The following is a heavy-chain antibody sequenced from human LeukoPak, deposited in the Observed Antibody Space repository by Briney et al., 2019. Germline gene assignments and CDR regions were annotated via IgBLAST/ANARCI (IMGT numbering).Heavy chain of an antibody. Sequence: GGSLRLSCAASGITFSTTGLHWVRQAPGKGLEWVAMISPDGSTTFYTDSMKGRLTISRDNSNNTLYLQMNSLRLEDTALYYCATEGEEWTNFDYWGQGTLVTVSS. D-gene: IGHD3-3*01. J-gene: IGHJ4*02. CDR2: ISPDGSTT. CDR3: ATEGEEWTNFDY. V-gene: IGHV3-30*04. CDR1: GITFSTTG.